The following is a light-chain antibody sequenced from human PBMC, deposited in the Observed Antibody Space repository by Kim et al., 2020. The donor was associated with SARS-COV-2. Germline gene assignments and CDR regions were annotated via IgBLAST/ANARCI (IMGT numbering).Light chain of an antibody. CDR2: AAS. CDR3: QQSYSTRYT. Sequence: ASVGDRVTITCLASQSISSYLNWYQQKPGKAPKLLIYAASSLQSGVPSRFSGSGSGTDFTLTISSLQPEDFATYYCQQSYSTRYTFGQGTKLEI. CDR1: QSISSY. J-gene: IGKJ2*01. V-gene: IGKV1-39*01.